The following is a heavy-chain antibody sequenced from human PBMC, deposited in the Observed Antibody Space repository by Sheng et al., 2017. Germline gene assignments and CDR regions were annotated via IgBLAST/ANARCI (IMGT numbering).Heavy chain of an antibody. J-gene: IGHJ6*01. CDR1: GGTFSSYA. CDR2: IIPIFGQ. D-gene: IGHD2-21*02. Sequence: QVQLVQSGAEVKKPGSSVKVSCKASGGTFSSYAISWVRQAPGQGLEWMGGIIPIFGQQTTHRSSRAESRLPRTNPRAQPTWSXASLRSEARPCNYCARGWXGDVTYERYY. V-gene: IGHV1-69*01. CDR3: ARGWXGDVTYERYY.